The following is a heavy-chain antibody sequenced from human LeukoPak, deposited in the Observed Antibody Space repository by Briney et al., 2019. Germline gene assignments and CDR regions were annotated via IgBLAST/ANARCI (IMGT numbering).Heavy chain of an antibody. CDR1: GVTFSNYG. D-gene: IGHD6-19*01. CDR3: VRVAVAGNRNNWFDP. Sequence: PGGSLRLSCAASGVTFSNYGMHWVRQAPGKGLEWVAVIWYDGSNKYYADSVKGRFTISRDNSKITMYLQMNSLRAADTAVYYCVRVAVAGNRNNWFDPWGQGTLVTVSS. CDR2: IWYDGSNK. J-gene: IGHJ5*02. V-gene: IGHV3-33*01.